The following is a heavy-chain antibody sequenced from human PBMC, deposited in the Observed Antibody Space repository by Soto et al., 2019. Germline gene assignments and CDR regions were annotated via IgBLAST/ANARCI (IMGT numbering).Heavy chain of an antibody. J-gene: IGHJ4*02. Sequence: ASVTVSCTASGYTFTSYGISWVRQAPGQGLEWMGWISAYNGNTNYAQKLQGRVTMTTDTSTSTAYMELRSLRSDDTAVYYCARAGFWSGYYTWYFDYWGQGTLVTVSS. CDR2: ISAYNGNT. V-gene: IGHV1-18*01. D-gene: IGHD3-3*01. CDR1: GYTFTSYG. CDR3: ARAGFWSGYYTWYFDY.